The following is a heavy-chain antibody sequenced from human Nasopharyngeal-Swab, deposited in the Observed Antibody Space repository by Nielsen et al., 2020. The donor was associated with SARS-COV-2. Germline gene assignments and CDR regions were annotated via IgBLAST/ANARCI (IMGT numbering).Heavy chain of an antibody. CDR2: ISHDGRGN. D-gene: IGHD4-17*01. J-gene: IGHJ4*02. V-gene: IGHV3-30*03. CDR3: ARDAPAHYGAFY. Sequence: GSLKISCAASGYSFSSYGMHWVRQAPGKGLEWVAVISHDGRGNVYADSVKGRFSISRDISKNTLYLQMDSLRGEDTAVYYCARDAPAHYGAFYWGRGTLVTVSS. CDR1: GYSFSSYG.